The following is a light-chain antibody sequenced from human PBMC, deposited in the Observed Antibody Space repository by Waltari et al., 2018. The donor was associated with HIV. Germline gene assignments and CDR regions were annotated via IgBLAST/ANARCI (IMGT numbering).Light chain of an antibody. J-gene: IGLJ2*01. CDR1: SSDVGGHSY. CDR2: EVT. Sequence: QSALTQPPSASGSPGQAVTISCTGTSSDVGGHSYVSWYQQHPGKAPKLIISEVTKRPSGVPGRFSGSKSGNTASLTVSGLQAEDEGDYFCSSYSGRNRSVIFGGGTRVTVL. V-gene: IGLV2-8*01. CDR3: SSYSGRNRSVI.